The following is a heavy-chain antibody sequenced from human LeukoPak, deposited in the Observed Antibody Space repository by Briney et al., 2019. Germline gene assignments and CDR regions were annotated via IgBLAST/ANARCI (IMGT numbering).Heavy chain of an antibody. CDR3: ARGKVVGTYYFDY. CDR2: INHSGST. CDR1: GVSFSGYY. J-gene: IGHJ4*02. Sequence: SETLSLTCAVYGVSFSGYYWSWIRQPPGKGLEWIGEINHSGSTNYNPSLKSRVTISVDTSKIQFALKLSSVTAADTAVYYCARGKVVGTYYFDYWGQGTLVTVSS. V-gene: IGHV4-34*01. D-gene: IGHD3-22*01.